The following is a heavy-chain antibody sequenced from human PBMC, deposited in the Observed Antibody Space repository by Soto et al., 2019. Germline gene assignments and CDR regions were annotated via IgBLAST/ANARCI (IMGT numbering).Heavy chain of an antibody. D-gene: IGHD6-6*01. CDR3: ARLDLSIAARPHFYYGMDV. CDR1: GYSFTSSW. J-gene: IGHJ6*02. CDR2: IHPGDSDT. Sequence: GESLKISCKGSGYSFTSSWIGWVRQMPGKGLEWMGIIHPGDSDTRYSPSFQGQVTISADKSIRTAYLQWSSLKASDTAMYYCARLDLSIAARPHFYYGMDVWGQGTTVTVSS. V-gene: IGHV5-51*01.